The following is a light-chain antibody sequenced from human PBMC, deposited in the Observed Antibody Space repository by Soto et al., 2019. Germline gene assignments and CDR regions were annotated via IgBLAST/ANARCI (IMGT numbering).Light chain of an antibody. V-gene: IGKV3-15*01. Sequence: EVVMTQSPATLSVSPGERATLSCKASQSVRNNLVWYLQKPGQAPRPIIYDATTWATGIPVRFSGSGSGTEFTLTISSLQSEDVGVYYCQQYDNWPPKTFGGGTKVDIK. CDR1: QSVRNN. CDR2: DAT. CDR3: QQYDNWPPKT. J-gene: IGKJ4*01.